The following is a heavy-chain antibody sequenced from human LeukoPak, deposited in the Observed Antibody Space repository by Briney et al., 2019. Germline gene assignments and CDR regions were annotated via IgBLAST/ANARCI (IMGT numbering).Heavy chain of an antibody. Sequence: GGTLSLPCAPSGFILIRYYKPGVRHARGKGLGWGTNSRNTGRDTYYADYVKERFTISRDNCKNTLSLEMNSQRAEDTAVYYCATGGSSAWFDHWGQGTLVTVSS. V-gene: IGHV3-23*01. J-gene: IGHJ5*02. CDR3: ATGGSSAWFDH. CDR1: GFILIRYY. D-gene: IGHD5-12*01. CDR2: SRNTGRDT.